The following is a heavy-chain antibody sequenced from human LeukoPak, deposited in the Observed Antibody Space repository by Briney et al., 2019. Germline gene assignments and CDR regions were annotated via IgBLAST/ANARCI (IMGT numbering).Heavy chain of an antibody. V-gene: IGHV3-74*01. D-gene: IGHD2-15*01. CDR1: GFTFSSYW. Sequence: PGGSLRLSCAASGFTFSSYWMHWVRQVPGQGLVWVSHIDGDGRITNYGDSVKGRFTISRDNAKNILYLQMNSLRAEDTAVYYCVVGGSPGYWGQGTLVTVSS. CDR2: IDGDGRIT. CDR3: VVGGSPGY. J-gene: IGHJ4*02.